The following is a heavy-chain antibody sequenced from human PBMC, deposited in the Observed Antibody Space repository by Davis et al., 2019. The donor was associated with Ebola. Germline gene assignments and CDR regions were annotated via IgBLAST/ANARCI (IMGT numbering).Heavy chain of an antibody. CDR2: IYYSGST. CDR1: GGSISSYY. V-gene: IGHV4-59*08. CDR3: ASTVWFGELLVFDY. J-gene: IGHJ4*02. Sequence: SETLSLTCTVSGGSISSYYWSWIRQPPGKGLEWIGYIYYSGSTNYNPSLKSRVTISVDTSKNQFSLKLSSVTAADTAVYYCASTVWFGELLVFDYWGQGTLVTVSS. D-gene: IGHD3-10*01.